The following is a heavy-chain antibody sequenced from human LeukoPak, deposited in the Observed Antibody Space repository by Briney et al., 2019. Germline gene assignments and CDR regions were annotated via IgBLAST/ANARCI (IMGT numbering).Heavy chain of an antibody. CDR3: AAAGDDALDT. D-gene: IGHD3-16*01. V-gene: IGHV3-30*03. J-gene: IGHJ3*02. CDR1: GFTFCSYG. CDR2: ISYDGSNK. Sequence: PGGSLRLSCAASGFTFCSYGMHWVRQAPGKGLEWVAVISYDGSNKYYADSVKGRFTISRDNSKNTLYLQMHSLRAEDTAVYYCAAAGDDALDTWGQRTMVTVSS.